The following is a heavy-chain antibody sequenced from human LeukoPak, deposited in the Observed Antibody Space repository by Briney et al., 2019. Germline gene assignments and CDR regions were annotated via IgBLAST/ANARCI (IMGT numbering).Heavy chain of an antibody. CDR2: ISYDGTKK. Sequence: GGSLRLSCAASGFTFTNYAIHWVRQAPGKGLEWVTVISYDGTKKSYADSVKGRFTISRDNSKNTLFLLMDSLRPEDTAVYYCARLRYHDFWSGYWKYYYYMDVWGKGTTVTVSS. CDR3: ARLRYHDFWSGYWKYYYYMDV. CDR1: GFTFTNYA. V-gene: IGHV3-30*04. J-gene: IGHJ6*03. D-gene: IGHD3-3*01.